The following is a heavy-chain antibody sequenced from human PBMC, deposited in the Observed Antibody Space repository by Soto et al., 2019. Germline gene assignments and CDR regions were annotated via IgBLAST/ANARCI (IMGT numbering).Heavy chain of an antibody. V-gene: IGHV4-59*01. Sequence: SETLSLTCTVSGGSISSYYWSWIRQPPGKGLEWIGYIYYSGSTNYNPSLKSRVTISVDTSKNQFSLKLSSVTAADTAVYYCARVSSSAADSYYYYGMDVWGQGTTVTVSS. CDR3: ARVSSSAADSYYYYGMDV. D-gene: IGHD6-6*01. CDR2: IYYSGST. CDR1: GGSISSYY. J-gene: IGHJ6*02.